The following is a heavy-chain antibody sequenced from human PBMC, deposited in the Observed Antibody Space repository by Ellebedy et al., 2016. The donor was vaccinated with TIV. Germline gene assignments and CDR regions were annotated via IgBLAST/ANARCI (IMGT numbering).Heavy chain of an antibody. D-gene: IGHD6-13*01. CDR1: GFTFSSYS. CDR3: ARVFSSSWYGRWFDY. V-gene: IGHV3-48*04. Sequence: GESLKISCAASGFTFSSYSMNWVRQAPGKGLEWVSYISSSSSTIYYADSVKGRFTTSRDDAGSSLFLQMNSLRAEDTAVYYCARVFSSSWYGRWFDYWGQGTLVTVSS. CDR2: ISSSSSTI. J-gene: IGHJ4*02.